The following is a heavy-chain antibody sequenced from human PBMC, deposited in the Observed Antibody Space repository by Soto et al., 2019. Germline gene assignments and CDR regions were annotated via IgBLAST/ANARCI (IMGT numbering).Heavy chain of an antibody. CDR1: GYTLTELS. J-gene: IGHJ4*02. V-gene: IGHV1-24*01. D-gene: IGHD1-26*01. CDR3: ATAFELELPYYFDY. CDR2: FDPEDGET. Sequence: ASVKVSCKXSGYTLTELSMLWVRQAPGKGLEWMGGFDPEDGETIYAQKFQGRVTMTEDTSTDTAYMELSSLRSEDTAVYYCATAFELELPYYFDYWGQGTLVTVSS.